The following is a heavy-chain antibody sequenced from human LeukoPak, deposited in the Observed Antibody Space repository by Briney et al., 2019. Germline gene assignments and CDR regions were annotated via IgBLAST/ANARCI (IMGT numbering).Heavy chain of an antibody. CDR3: AREYSSSWSLGNYYYYYMDV. CDR2: IYYSGST. V-gene: IGHV4-59*01. Sequence: SETLSLTCTVSGGSISSYYWSWIRQPPGKGLDWIGYIYYSGSTNYNPSLKSRVTISVDTSKNQFSLKLSSVTAADTAVYYCAREYSSSWSLGNYYYYYMDVWGKGTTVTVSS. D-gene: IGHD6-13*01. CDR1: GGSISSYY. J-gene: IGHJ6*03.